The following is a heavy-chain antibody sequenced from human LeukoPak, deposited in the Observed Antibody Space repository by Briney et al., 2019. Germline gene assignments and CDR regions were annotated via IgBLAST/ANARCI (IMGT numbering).Heavy chain of an antibody. CDR3: ARDGGGGYSQIDF. CDR2: VSHDGIQT. Sequence: GGSLRLSCAASGFTFSNYAMHWVRQGLVKGLESMAVVSHDGIQTYYADSVKGRFTISRDNSKSTLFLQMNSLRAEDTAVYYCARDGGGGYSQIDFWGQGTLVTVSS. J-gene: IGHJ4*02. D-gene: IGHD5-24*01. CDR1: GFTFSNYA. V-gene: IGHV3-30-3*01.